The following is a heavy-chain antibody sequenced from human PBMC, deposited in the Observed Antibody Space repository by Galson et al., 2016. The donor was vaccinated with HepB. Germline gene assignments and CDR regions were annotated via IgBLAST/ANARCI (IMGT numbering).Heavy chain of an antibody. V-gene: IGHV4-34*01. Sequence: SETLSLTCSVYGGSFNSYSWSWIRQPPGKGLEWIGEVTHTGNTNYNPSLESRLTMAIDTSKNQFSLRLRSVPAADTAVYYCAREDWYFDVWGRGTQVTVSS. J-gene: IGHJ2*01. CDR1: GGSFNSYS. CDR2: VTHTGNT. CDR3: AREDWYFDV.